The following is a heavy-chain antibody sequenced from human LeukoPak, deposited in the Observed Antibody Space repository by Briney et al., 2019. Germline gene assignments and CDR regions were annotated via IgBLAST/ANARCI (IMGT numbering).Heavy chain of an antibody. Sequence: SETLSLTCTVSGGSISSYYWSWIRQPAGKGLEWIGRIYTSGSTNYNPSLKSRVTMSVDTSKNQFSLKLSSVPAADTAVYYCARDPRYDSSGYPTEYFDYWGQGTLVTVSS. J-gene: IGHJ4*02. CDR2: IYTSGST. CDR3: ARDPRYDSSGYPTEYFDY. D-gene: IGHD3-22*01. V-gene: IGHV4-4*07. CDR1: GGSISSYY.